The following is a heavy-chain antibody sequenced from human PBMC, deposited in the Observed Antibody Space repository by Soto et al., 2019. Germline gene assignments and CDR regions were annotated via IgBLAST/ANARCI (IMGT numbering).Heavy chain of an antibody. J-gene: IGHJ5*02. CDR1: GFTFSSYS. V-gene: IGHV3-21*01. D-gene: IGHD3-16*01. CDR3: ARDLHDYVSFRFDP. Sequence: EVQLAESGGGLVKPGGSLRLSCAASGFTFSSYSMNWVRQAPGKGLEWVSSISTSSSYIYYADSMKGRFTISRDNAKNSLYLQMNSLRAEDTAVYYCARDLHDYVSFRFDPWGQGTLVTVSS. CDR2: ISTSSSYI.